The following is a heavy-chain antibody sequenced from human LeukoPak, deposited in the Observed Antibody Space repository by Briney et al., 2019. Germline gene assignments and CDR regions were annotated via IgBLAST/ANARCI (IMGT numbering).Heavy chain of an antibody. CDR2: IYYSGST. D-gene: IGHD3-3*01. Sequence: SETLSLTCTVSGGSVSSGGYYWSWIRQPPGKVLEWIGYIYYSGSTNYNPSLKSRVTISVDTSKNQFSLKLSSVTAADTAVYYCARGYYDFWSGPPPGFDPWGQGTLVTVSS. CDR1: GGSVSSGGYY. CDR3: ARGYYDFWSGPPPGFDP. J-gene: IGHJ5*02. V-gene: IGHV4-61*08.